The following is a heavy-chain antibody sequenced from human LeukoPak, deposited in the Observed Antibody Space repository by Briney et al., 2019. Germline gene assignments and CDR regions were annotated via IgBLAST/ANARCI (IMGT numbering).Heavy chain of an antibody. Sequence: ASVKVSCKASGYTFTGYYMHWVRQAPGQGLEWMGWINPKSGGTKYAQKFQGRVTMTRDTSISTAYMELSRLRSDYTAVYYCAREARSGNSYGPKVDYWGQGTLVTVSS. CDR1: GYTFTGYY. CDR2: INPKSGGT. J-gene: IGHJ4*02. V-gene: IGHV1-2*02. CDR3: AREARSGNSYGPKVDY. D-gene: IGHD5-18*01.